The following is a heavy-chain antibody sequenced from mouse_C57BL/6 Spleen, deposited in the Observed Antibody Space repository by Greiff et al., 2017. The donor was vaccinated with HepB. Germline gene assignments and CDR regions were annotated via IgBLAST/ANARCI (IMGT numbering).Heavy chain of an antibody. CDR1: GYAFSSSW. D-gene: IGHD2-4*01. Sequence: VQLQQSGPELVKPGASVKISCKASGYAFSSSWMNWVKQRPGQGLEWIGRIYPGDGDTNYNGKFKGKATLTADKSSSTAYMQLSSLTSEDSAVYFCARDYDYDEDYYAMDYWGQGTSVTVSS. CDR2: IYPGDGDT. J-gene: IGHJ4*01. CDR3: ARDYDYDEDYYAMDY. V-gene: IGHV1-82*01.